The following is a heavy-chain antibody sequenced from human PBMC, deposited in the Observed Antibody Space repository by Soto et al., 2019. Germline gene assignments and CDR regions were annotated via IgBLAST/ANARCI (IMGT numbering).Heavy chain of an antibody. CDR3: TRGPYGTGGDYYYGMDL. CDR2: LYSGGST. V-gene: IGHV3-53*04. Sequence: EVQLVESGGGLVQPGGSLRLSCVASGFNVSGKYMSWVRQAPGKGLEWVSVLYSGGSTFYADSVKGRFTISRHNSKNTLYLQMNSLRVEDTAVYYCTRGPYGTGGDYYYGMDLWGQGTTVTVSS. J-gene: IGHJ6*02. CDR1: GFNVSGKY. D-gene: IGHD4-17*01.